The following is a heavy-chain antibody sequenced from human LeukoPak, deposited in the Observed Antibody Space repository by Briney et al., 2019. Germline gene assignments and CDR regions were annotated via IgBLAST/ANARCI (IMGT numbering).Heavy chain of an antibody. V-gene: IGHV1-18*01. J-gene: IGHJ4*02. D-gene: IGHD3-22*01. CDR3: ARERGYYYDSSGPTFDY. Sequence: GASVKVSCKASGYTFTSYGISWVRQAPGQGLEWMGWSSAYNGNTNYAQKLQGRVTMTTDTSTSTAYMELRSLRSDDTAVYYCARERGYYYDSSGPTFDYWGQGTLVTVSS. CDR1: GYTFTSYG. CDR2: SSAYNGNT.